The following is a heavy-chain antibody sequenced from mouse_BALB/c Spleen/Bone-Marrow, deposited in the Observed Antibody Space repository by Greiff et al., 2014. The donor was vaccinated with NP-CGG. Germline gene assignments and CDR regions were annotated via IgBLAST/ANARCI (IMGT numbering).Heavy chain of an antibody. D-gene: IGHD1-1*01. CDR1: YFTFTDYY. CDR2: IRNKANGYTT. V-gene: IGHV7-3*02. CDR3: ARDTYGRDY. J-gene: IGHJ2*01. Sequence: EVKLQESGGGLVQPGGSLRLSCATSYFTFTDYYMSWVRQPPGKALEWLGFIRNKANGYTTEYSASVKGRFTISRDNSQSILYLQMNTLRAEDSATYYCARDTYGRDYWGQGTLSQSPQ.